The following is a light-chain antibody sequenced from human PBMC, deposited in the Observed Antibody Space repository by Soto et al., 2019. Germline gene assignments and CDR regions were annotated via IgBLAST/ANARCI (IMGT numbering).Light chain of an antibody. V-gene: IGLV2-14*01. J-gene: IGLJ1*01. CDR3: RSYTSSSTPYV. CDR2: DVS. CDR1: SSDVGGYNY. Sequence: QSALTQPASVSGSPGQSITISCTGTSSDVGGYNYVSWYQQHPGKAPKLMIYDVSNRPSGVSNRFSGSKSGNTASLTISGLLAEDAADYYCRSYTSSSTPYVFGTGTKLTVL.